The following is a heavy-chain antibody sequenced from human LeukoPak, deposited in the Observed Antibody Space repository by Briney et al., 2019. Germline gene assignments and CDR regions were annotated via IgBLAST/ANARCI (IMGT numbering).Heavy chain of an antibody. V-gene: IGHV3-23*01. J-gene: IGHJ3*02. CDR1: GLTFHSFA. CDR2: ISGGAATS. CDR3: ARSSIDGYNLIDAFDM. D-gene: IGHD5-24*01. Sequence: GGSLRLSCTASGLTFHSFAMSWVRLPPGKGLEWVSTISGGAATSYYAESVQGRFTISRDNSGNTLYLQMNSLRAEDTAVYYCARSSIDGYNLIDAFDMWGQGTMVTVSS.